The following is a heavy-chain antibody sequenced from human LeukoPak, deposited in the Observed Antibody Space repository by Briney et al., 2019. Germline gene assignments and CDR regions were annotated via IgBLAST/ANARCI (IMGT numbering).Heavy chain of an antibody. D-gene: IGHD2-8*01. CDR2: ISSSSSYI. V-gene: IGHV3-21*01. CDR3: AADCTNGVCYSYYDSSGAAY. J-gene: IGHJ4*02. Sequence: GGSLRLSCAASGFTFSSYSMNWVRQAPGKGLEWVSSISSSSSYIYYADSVKGRFTISRDNAKNSLYLQMNSLRAEDTAVYYCAADCTNGVCYSYYDSSGAAYWGQGTLVTVSS. CDR1: GFTFSSYS.